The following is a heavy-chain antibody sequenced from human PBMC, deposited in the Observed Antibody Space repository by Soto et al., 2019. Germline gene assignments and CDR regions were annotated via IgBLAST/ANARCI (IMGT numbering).Heavy chain of an antibody. V-gene: IGHV4-59*01. CDR2: IYYSGST. J-gene: IGHJ4*02. D-gene: IGHD3-22*01. CDR1: GGSITSYY. Sequence: SETLSLTCTVSGGSITSYYWSWIRQPPGKGLEWIGYIYYSGSTNYNPSLKSRVTISVDTSKNHFSLNLTSVTAADTAVYYFASSFQGGFYYDSSGYFHEAYATAHFDYWGQGTLVTVSS. CDR3: ASSFQGGFYYDSSGYFHEAYATAHFDY.